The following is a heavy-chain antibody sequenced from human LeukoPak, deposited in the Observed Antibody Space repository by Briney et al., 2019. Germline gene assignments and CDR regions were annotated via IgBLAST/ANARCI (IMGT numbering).Heavy chain of an antibody. V-gene: IGHV3-33*01. J-gene: IGHJ4*02. CDR1: GFSFSTYG. CDR3: ARGGRVVGRNYFDY. D-gene: IGHD1-26*01. Sequence: GGSLRLSCAASGFSFSTYGIHWVRQAPGKGLEWVAVIWFDGENKFYADSVKGRFTVARDTSKNTQYLQMNSLRAEDTAVYYCARGGRVVGRNYFDYWGQGTLVTVSS. CDR2: IWFDGENK.